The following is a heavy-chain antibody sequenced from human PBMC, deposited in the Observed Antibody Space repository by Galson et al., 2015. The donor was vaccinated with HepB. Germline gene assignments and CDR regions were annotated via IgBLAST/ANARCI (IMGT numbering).Heavy chain of an antibody. V-gene: IGHV3-73*01. CDR3: TRPGIVGEDY. Sequence: SLRLSCAASGFTFSGSAMHWVRQASGKGLEWVGRIRSKANSYATAYAASVKGRFTISRDDSKNTAYLQMNSLKTEDTAVYYCTRPGIVGEDYWGQGTLVTVSS. CDR2: IRSKANSYAT. D-gene: IGHD1-26*01. J-gene: IGHJ4*02. CDR1: GFTFSGSA.